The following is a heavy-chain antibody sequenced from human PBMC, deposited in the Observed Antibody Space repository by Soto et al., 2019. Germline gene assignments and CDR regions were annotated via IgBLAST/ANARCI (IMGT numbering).Heavy chain of an antibody. CDR1: GFTFSSYG. CDR2: IWYDGSNK. D-gene: IGHD5-18*01. CDR3: PRDYRLLFDY. V-gene: IGHV3-33*01. Sequence: QVQLVESGGGVVQPGRSLRLSCAASGFTFSSYGMHWVRQAPGKGLEWVAVIWYDGSNKYYAESVKGRFTISRDNSKNTLYLQMNSLRAEDTAVYYCPRDYRLLFDYWGQGTLVTVSS. J-gene: IGHJ4*02.